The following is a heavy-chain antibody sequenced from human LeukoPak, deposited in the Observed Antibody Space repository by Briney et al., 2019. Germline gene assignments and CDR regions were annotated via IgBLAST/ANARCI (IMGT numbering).Heavy chain of an antibody. CDR2: IIPIFGTA. D-gene: IGHD2-2*01. CDR3: ARSRDVVVPAALPYYYYYYGMDV. Sequence: GSSVTVSCKASGGTFSSYAISWVRQAPGQGLEWLGGIIPIFGTANYAQKFQGRVTITADESTSTAYMELSSLRSEDTAVYYCARSRDVVVPAALPYYYYYYGMDVWGKGTTVTVSS. CDR1: GGTFSSYA. V-gene: IGHV1-69*01. J-gene: IGHJ6*04.